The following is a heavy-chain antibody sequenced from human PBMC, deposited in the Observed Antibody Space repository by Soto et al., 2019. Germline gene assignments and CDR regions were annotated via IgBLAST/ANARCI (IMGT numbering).Heavy chain of an antibody. V-gene: IGHV4-34*01. CDR2: IHPSGST. J-gene: IGHJ6*02. CDR3: ARGRDEYKLGNV. CDR1: GGSLSDYY. D-gene: IGHD1-1*01. Sequence: QVQLQQWGAGLLKPSETLSLTCAVSGGSLSDYYWPWIRQSPGKGLEWIGEIHPSGSTYYNPSLSSRVTISVDTSKNQFSLKLTSLTAADTAIYRCARGRDEYKLGNVWGHGTTVTVSS.